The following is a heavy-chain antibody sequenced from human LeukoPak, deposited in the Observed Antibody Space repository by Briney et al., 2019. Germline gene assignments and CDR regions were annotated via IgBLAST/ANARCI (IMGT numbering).Heavy chain of an antibody. J-gene: IGHJ4*02. CDR3: ARGKLSYSSSWFSY. D-gene: IGHD6-13*01. CDR1: GGSFSGYY. Sequence: SETLSLTCAVYGGSFSGYYWSWIRQPPGKGLEWIGEINHSGSTNYNPSLKSRVTISVDTSKNQFSLKLSSVTAADTAVYYCARGKLSYSSSWFSYWGQGTLVTVSS. CDR2: INHSGST. V-gene: IGHV4-34*01.